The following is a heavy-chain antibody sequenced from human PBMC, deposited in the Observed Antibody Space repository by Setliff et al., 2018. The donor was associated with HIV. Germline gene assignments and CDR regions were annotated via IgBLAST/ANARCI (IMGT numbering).Heavy chain of an antibody. CDR3: AKDIIPAGLFHDL. J-gene: IGHJ5*02. V-gene: IGHV3-11*04. CDR1: GFTFSDYY. Sequence: PGGSLRLSCAASGFTFSDYYMTWIRQAPGKGLEWVSYISPNGNSMYYADSVKGRFTISRDNAKNSLYLQMNSLRAKDTALYYCAKDIIPAGLFHDLWGQGTLVTVSS. D-gene: IGHD2-2*01. CDR2: ISPNGNSM.